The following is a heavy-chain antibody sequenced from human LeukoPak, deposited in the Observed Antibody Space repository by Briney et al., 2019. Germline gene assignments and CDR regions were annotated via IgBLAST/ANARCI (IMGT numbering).Heavy chain of an antibody. CDR2: ISYDGSNK. Sequence: GRSLRLSCAASGFTFSSYGMHWVRQAPGRGLEWVAVISYDGSNKYYADSVKGRFTISRDNSKNTLYLQMNSLRAEDTAVYYCAKDVYDDILTGPVDYWGQGTLVTVSS. V-gene: IGHV3-30*18. J-gene: IGHJ4*02. CDR3: AKDVYDDILTGPVDY. CDR1: GFTFSSYG. D-gene: IGHD3-9*01.